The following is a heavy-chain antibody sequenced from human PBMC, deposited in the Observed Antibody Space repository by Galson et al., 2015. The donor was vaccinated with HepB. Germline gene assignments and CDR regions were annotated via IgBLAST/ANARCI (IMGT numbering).Heavy chain of an antibody. D-gene: IGHD1-14*01. V-gene: IGHV1-8*01. J-gene: IGHJ4*01. CDR1: GYAFTIYD. CDR3: ARTKTRSPFDS. Sequence: SVKVSCKASGYAFTIYDINWVRQATGQGLEWMGWMNPNSSNTGHAQRFQGRITMTRNTSINTAYMELRSLGSEDTAVYYCARTKTRSPFDSWGQGTLVTVSS. CDR2: MNPNSSNT.